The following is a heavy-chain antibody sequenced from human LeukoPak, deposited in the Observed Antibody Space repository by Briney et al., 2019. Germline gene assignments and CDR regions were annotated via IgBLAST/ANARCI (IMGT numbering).Heavy chain of an antibody. D-gene: IGHD2-2*01. J-gene: IGHJ6*02. CDR2: IWYDGSNK. V-gene: IGHV3-33*01. CDR1: GFTFSSYG. CDR3: ARDCSSTSCPLGSGMDV. Sequence: GGSLRLSCAASGFTFSSYGMHWVRQAPGKGLEWVAVIWYDGSNKYYADSVKGRFTISRDNSKNTLYLQMNSLRAEDTAVYYCARDCSSTSCPLGSGMDVWGQGTTATVSS.